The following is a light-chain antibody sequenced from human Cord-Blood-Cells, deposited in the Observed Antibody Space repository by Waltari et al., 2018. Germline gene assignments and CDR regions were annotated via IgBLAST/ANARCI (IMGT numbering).Light chain of an antibody. Sequence: DIVMTQSPDSLAVSLGERATINCKSSQSVLYSSNNKNYLAWYQQKPGQPPKLLIYWASTRESGGHDRFSGSGSGTDFTLNISSLQAEDVAVYYCQQYYSTLPITFGQGTRLEIK. CDR2: WAS. CDR3: QQYYSTLPIT. CDR1: QSVLYSSNNKNY. V-gene: IGKV4-1*01. J-gene: IGKJ5*01.